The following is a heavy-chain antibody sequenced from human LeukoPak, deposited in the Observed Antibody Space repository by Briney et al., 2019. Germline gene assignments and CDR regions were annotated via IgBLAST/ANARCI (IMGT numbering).Heavy chain of an antibody. J-gene: IGHJ4*02. Sequence: SETLSLTCTVSGASISSSTCYWDWIRQPPGRGLEWMESIFYSGSTNYKSSLWSRITISIDTSKNQFSLKLKSVTAADTAVYYCARTCGRGTIDPGTSGFVDYWGQGTLVTVSS. D-gene: IGHD3-22*01. CDR2: IFYSGST. V-gene: IGHV4-39*01. CDR3: ARTCGRGTIDPGTSGFVDY. CDR1: GASISSSTCY.